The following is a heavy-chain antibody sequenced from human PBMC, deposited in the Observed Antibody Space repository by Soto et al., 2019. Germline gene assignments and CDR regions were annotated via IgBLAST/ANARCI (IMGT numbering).Heavy chain of an antibody. D-gene: IGHD3-22*01. V-gene: IGHV3-23*01. CDR1: GFTFSSYA. J-gene: IGHJ4*02. CDR2: ISGSGGST. Sequence: GGSLRLSCAASGFTFSSYAMSWVRQAPGKGLEWVSAISGSGGSTYYADSVKGRFTISRDNSKNTLYLQMNSLRAEDTAVYYCAKNLYYYDSSGYFTFDYWGQGTLVTVSS. CDR3: AKNLYYYDSSGYFTFDY.